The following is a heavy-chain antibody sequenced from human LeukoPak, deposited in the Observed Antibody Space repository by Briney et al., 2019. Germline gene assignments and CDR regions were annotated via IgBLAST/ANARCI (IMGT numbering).Heavy chain of an antibody. CDR2: IYYSGST. Sequence: SETLSLTCTVSGGSISSYYWSWLRQPPGKGLEWIGYIYYSGSTNYNPSLKSRVTISVDTSKNQFSLKLSSVTAADTAVYYCARVRVGAADYWGQGTLVTVSS. J-gene: IGHJ4*02. V-gene: IGHV4-59*01. CDR1: GGSISSYY. CDR3: ARVRVGAADY. D-gene: IGHD1-26*01.